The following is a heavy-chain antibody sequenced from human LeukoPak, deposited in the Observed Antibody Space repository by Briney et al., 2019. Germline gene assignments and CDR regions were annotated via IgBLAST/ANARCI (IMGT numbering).Heavy chain of an antibody. V-gene: IGHV1-8*01. CDR3: ATASYDSSGYMPSY. CDR1: GYTFTSYD. Sequence: ASVKVSCKASGYTFTSYDINWVRQATGQGLEWMGWMNPNSGNTGYAQKFQGRVTMTEDTSTDTAYMELSSLRSEDTAVYYCATASYDSSGYMPSYWGQGTLVTVSS. J-gene: IGHJ4*02. D-gene: IGHD3-22*01. CDR2: MNPNSGNT.